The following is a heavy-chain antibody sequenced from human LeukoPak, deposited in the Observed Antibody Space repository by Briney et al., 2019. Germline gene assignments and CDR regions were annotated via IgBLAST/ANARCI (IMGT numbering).Heavy chain of an antibody. V-gene: IGHV3-7*01. CDR3: ARLSSSGWYGYYYGMDV. D-gene: IGHD6-19*01. CDR2: IKQGGREK. CDR1: GFTFSSYW. J-gene: IGHJ6*02. Sequence: TGGSLRLSCAASGFTFSSYWMIWVRQAPGKGRVGVANIKQGGREKYYEVSVKGRFTISRDNAKNSLYLQTNSLRAEDTAVYYCARLSSSGWYGYYYGMDVWGQGTTVTVSS.